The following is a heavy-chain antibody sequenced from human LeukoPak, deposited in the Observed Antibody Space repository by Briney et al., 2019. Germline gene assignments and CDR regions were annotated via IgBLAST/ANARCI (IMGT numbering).Heavy chain of an antibody. CDR2: INPSGGST. CDR1: GYTFTGYF. Sequence: ASVKVSCKASGYTFTGYFIHWVRQAPGQGLEWMGVINPSGGSTRYAQKFEGRVTMTRDMSTSTVYMELSSLRSEDTAVYYCAREGVSGSYLGYWGQGTLVTVSS. V-gene: IGHV1-46*01. D-gene: IGHD1-26*01. J-gene: IGHJ4*02. CDR3: AREGVSGSYLGY.